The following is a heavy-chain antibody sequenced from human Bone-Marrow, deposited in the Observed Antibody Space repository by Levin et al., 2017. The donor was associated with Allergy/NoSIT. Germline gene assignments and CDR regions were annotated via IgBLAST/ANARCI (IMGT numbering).Heavy chain of an antibody. CDR1: GFTFSSYS. J-gene: IGHJ5*02. V-gene: IGHV3-21*01. CDR3: ARDRSYRAARPGDWFDP. D-gene: IGHD6-6*01. CDR2: ISSSSSYI. Sequence: GESLKISCAASGFTFSSYSMNWVRQAPGKGLEWVSSISSSSSYIYYADSVKGRFTISRDNAKNSLYLQMNSLRAEDTAVYYCARDRSYRAARPGDWFDPWGQGTLVTVSS.